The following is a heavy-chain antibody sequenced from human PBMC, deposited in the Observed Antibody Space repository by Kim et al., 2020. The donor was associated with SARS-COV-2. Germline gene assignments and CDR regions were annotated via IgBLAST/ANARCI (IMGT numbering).Heavy chain of an antibody. CDR2: INHSGRT. Sequence: ETLSLTFAVYGGSFSGYYWSWIRQPPGKGLEWIGEINHSGRTNYNPSLKSRVTISVDTSKNQFSLKLTSVTAADTAVYYCARRLSNTSGWGSHYCDLWGQGILVTVSS. CDR1: GGSFSGYY. D-gene: IGHD3-10*01. V-gene: IGHV4-34*01. CDR3: ARRLSNTSGWGSHYCDL. J-gene: IGHJ4*02.